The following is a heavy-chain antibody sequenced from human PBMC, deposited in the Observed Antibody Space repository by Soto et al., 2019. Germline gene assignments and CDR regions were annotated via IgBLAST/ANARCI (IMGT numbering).Heavy chain of an antibody. D-gene: IGHD3-10*01. CDR1: GGPITGYY. Sequence: PSETLSLTCTVSGGPITGYYWSWIRQPPGKGLEWIGYIYYSGTTSYNPSLYSRVTMSVDTSKNQFSLKVNSVTAADTAVYYCARESYFGSGATVVAYWGKGTLVTVSS. CDR3: ARESYFGSGATVVAY. CDR2: IYYSGTT. V-gene: IGHV4-59*01. J-gene: IGHJ4*02.